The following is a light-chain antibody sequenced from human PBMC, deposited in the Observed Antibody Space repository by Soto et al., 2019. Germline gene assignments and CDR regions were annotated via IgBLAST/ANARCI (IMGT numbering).Light chain of an antibody. V-gene: IGLV1-51*01. CDR3: GTWDSSLSAPV. CDR1: SSNIGNNY. Sequence: QSVLTQPPSVSAAPGQKVTISCSGSSSNIGNNYVSWYQQLPGTAPKLLIYDNNKRPSGIPDRFSGSKSGTSATLGITGLQTGDEADYYCGTWDSSLSAPVFGGGTKVTVL. J-gene: IGLJ2*01. CDR2: DNN.